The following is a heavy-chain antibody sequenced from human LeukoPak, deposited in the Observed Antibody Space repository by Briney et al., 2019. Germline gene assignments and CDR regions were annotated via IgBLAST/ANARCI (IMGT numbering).Heavy chain of an antibody. Sequence: GESLRISCKGSGYSFTTYWIGWVRQMPGKGLEWAGIIYPGDSDTRYSPSFQGQVTISADKSISTAYLQWSSLKASDTAMYYCARGRFPNWFDPWGQGTLVTVSS. J-gene: IGHJ5*02. CDR1: GYSFTTYW. V-gene: IGHV5-51*01. D-gene: IGHD3-3*01. CDR3: ARGRFPNWFDP. CDR2: IYPGDSDT.